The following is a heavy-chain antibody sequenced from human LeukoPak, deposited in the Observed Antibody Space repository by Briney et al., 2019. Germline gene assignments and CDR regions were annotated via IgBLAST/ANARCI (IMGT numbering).Heavy chain of an antibody. CDR1: GFTFSSYW. CDR3: ARVMSASVWRSYGSYYYYYYMDI. J-gene: IGHJ6*03. CDR2: IKQDGSEK. Sequence: GGSLRLSCAAAGFTFSSYWMSWVRQAPGKGLEWVANIKQDGSEKYSVDSVKGRFTISRDNAKNSLYMQMNSLRAEDTAVYYCARVMSASVWRSYGSYYYYYYMDIWGKGTTVTVSS. D-gene: IGHD3-16*01. V-gene: IGHV3-7*01.